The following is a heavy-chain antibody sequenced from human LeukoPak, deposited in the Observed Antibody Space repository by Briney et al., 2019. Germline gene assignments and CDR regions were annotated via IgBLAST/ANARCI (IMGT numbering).Heavy chain of an antibody. CDR2: INWKGDVT. CDR1: GFTYDDHG. J-gene: IGHJ6*03. Sequence: RRCLRLSCAASGFTYDDHGMNWVRQAPGKGPEWVSGINWKGDVTGYAESVKGRFTISRDNAKNSLYLQIESLRGEDTALYFCARAGRGHTWDGAYSYHMDVWGKGTTVTVSS. CDR3: ARAGRGHTWDGAYSYHMDV. V-gene: IGHV3-20*04. D-gene: IGHD1-1*01.